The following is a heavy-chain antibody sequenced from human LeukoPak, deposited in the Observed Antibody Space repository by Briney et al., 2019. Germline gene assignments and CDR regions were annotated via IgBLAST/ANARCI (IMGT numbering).Heavy chain of an antibody. CDR3: AKGVSGSSSWFDP. CDR2: IRYDGSNK. D-gene: IGHD3-10*01. Sequence: GRSLRLSCAASGFTFSSYGMHWVRQAPGKGLEWVAFIRYDGSNKYYADSVKGRFTISRDNSKNTLYLQMNSLRAEDTAVYYCAKGVSGSSSWFDPWGQGTLVTVSS. J-gene: IGHJ5*02. CDR1: GFTFSSYG. V-gene: IGHV3-30*02.